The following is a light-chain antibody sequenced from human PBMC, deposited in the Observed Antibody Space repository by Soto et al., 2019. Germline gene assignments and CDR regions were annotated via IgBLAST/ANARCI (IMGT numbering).Light chain of an antibody. J-gene: IGKJ5*01. CDR1: QSVSSY. Sequence: EIVLTQSPATLSLSPGERATLSCRASQSVSSYLAWYQQKPGQAPRLLIYDASSRATGIPARSSGSGSGTDFTLTISSLEPEDFAVYYCQQRSNWPITFGQGTRLEI. V-gene: IGKV3-11*01. CDR2: DAS. CDR3: QQRSNWPIT.